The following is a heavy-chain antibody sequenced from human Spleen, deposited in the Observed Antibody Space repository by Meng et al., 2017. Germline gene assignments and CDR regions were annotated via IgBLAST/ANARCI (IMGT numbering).Heavy chain of an antibody. CDR1: GGPFSDFY. CDR3: ARGPTTMAHDFDY. J-gene: IGHJ4*02. V-gene: IGHV4-34*01. Sequence: QVQLQQWGAGLLKPSETLSLTCVVSGGPFSDFYWSWIRQPPGKGLEWIGEINHSGGTNYNPSLESRATISVDTSQNNLSLKLSSVTAADSAVYYCARGPTTMAHDFDYWGQGTLVTVSS. D-gene: IGHD4-11*01. CDR2: INHSGGT.